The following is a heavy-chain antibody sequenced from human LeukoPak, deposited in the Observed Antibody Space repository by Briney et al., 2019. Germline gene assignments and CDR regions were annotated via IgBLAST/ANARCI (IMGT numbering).Heavy chain of an antibody. CDR1: GFTFSSYW. CDR3: TKDVGHDWGSGWYFDL. Sequence: GGSLRLSCAASGFTFSSYWMHWVRQAPGKGLVWVSRIKSDGSITNYADSVKGRFTISRDNAKNTLYLQMNSLRAEDTAVYYCTKDVGHDWGSGWYFDLWGRGTLVTVSS. D-gene: IGHD7-27*01. J-gene: IGHJ2*01. V-gene: IGHV3-74*01. CDR2: IKSDGSIT.